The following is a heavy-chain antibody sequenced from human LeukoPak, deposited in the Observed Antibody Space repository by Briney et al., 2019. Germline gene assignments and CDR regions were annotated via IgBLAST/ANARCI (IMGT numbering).Heavy chain of an antibody. CDR2: IYSGGST. CDR1: GFTFSDYA. V-gene: IGHV3-23*03. Sequence: GGSLRLSCAASGFTFSDYAMNWVRQAPGKGLEWVSVIYSGGSTYYADSVKGRFTISRDNSKNTLYLQMNSLRAEDTAVYYCAKRGLLWGQGTLVTVSS. CDR3: AKRGLL. J-gene: IGHJ4*02. D-gene: IGHD3-10*01.